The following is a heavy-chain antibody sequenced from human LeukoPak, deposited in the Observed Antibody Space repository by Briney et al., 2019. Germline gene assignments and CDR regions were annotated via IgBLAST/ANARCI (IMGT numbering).Heavy chain of an antibody. J-gene: IGHJ5*02. CDR1: GGTFSSYA. CDR3: ARTEYRYNWNNNWFDP. V-gene: IGHV1-69*05. CDR2: IIPIFGTA. D-gene: IGHD1/OR15-1a*01. Sequence: SVKVSCKASGGTFSSYAISWVRQAPGQGLEWMGGIIPIFGTANYAQKVQGRVTITTDESTSTAYMELSSLRSEDTAVYYCARTEYRYNWNNNWFDPWGQGTLVTVSS.